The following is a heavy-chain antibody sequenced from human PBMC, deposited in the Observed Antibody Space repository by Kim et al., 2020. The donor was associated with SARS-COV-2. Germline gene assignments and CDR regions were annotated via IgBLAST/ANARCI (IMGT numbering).Heavy chain of an antibody. Sequence: ASVKVSCKASGYTFTSYDINWVRQATGQGLEWMGWMNPNSGNTGYAQKFQGRVTMTRNTSISTAYMELSSLRSEDTAVYYCARGPRRREDVPYYYYGMDVWGQGTTVPVSS. V-gene: IGHV1-8*01. CDR1: GYTFTSYD. CDR3: ARGPRRREDVPYYYYGMDV. CDR2: MNPNSGNT. J-gene: IGHJ6*02. D-gene: IGHD6-6*01.